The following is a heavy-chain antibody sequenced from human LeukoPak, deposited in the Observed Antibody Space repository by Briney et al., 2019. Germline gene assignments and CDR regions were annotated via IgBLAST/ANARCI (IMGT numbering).Heavy chain of an antibody. D-gene: IGHD3-22*01. CDR3: AKVKYYDSSGYYPSYFDY. J-gene: IGHJ4*02. CDR1: GFTFSSYG. CDR2: ISGSGGST. Sequence: GGSLRLSCAASGFTFSSYGMSWVRQAPGKGLEWVSAISGSGGSTYYADSVKGRFTISRDNSKNTLYLQMNSLRAEDTAVYYCAKVKYYDSSGYYPSYFDYWGQGTLVTVSS. V-gene: IGHV3-23*01.